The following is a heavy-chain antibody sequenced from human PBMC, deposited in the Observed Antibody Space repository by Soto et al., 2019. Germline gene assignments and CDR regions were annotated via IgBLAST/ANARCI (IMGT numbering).Heavy chain of an antibody. V-gene: IGHV3-33*01. Sequence: PGGSLRLSCAASGFTFSSYGMHWVRQAPGKGLEWVAVIWYDGSNKYYADSVKGRFTISRDNSKNTLYLQMNSLRAEDTAVYYCSREGNGNCCYRYYMAFWGKGSSVTVSS. CDR3: SREGNGNCCYRYYMAF. CDR2: IWYDGSNK. D-gene: IGHD2-15*01. J-gene: IGHJ6*03. CDR1: GFTFSSYG.